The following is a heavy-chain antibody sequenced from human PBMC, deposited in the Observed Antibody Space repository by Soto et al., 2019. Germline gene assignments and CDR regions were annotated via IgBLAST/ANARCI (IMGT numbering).Heavy chain of an antibody. D-gene: IGHD2-15*01. CDR2: LSFDGSTM. Sequence: GVSLRLSGVASGFASSRSVMLWVFHGTGQGLEWVASLSFDGSTMADAESVKGRFTISRVNSKNRLYLQMNSLRAEDTAVYYCARVVFYGHGGPGYYSDSWGQGPLVSV. CDR1: GFASSRSV. J-gene: IGHJ4*02. CDR3: ARVVFYGHGGPGYYSDS. V-gene: IGHV3-30*04.